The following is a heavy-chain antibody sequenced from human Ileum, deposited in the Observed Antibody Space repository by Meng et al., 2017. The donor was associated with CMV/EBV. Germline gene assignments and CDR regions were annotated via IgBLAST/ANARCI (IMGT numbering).Heavy chain of an antibody. CDR1: GFTFSNVW. D-gene: IGHD4-11*01. J-gene: IGHJ4*02. Sequence: GESLKISCVASGFTFSNVWMNWVRQAPGKGLEWVGRVKTKTEGGTTDYIAPVKGRFTISRDDSKTMVFLQMNSLKTDDTAVYYCTTRIRTTNDFWGQGTLVTVSS. V-gene: IGHV3-15*01. CDR3: TTRIRTTNDF. CDR2: VKTKTEGGTT.